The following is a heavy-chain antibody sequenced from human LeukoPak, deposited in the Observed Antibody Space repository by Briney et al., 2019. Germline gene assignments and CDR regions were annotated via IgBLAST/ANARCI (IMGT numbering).Heavy chain of an antibody. CDR2: IYYSGST. D-gene: IGHD3-22*01. V-gene: IGHV4-39*07. J-gene: IGHJ3*02. CDR3: ARGPYSYDSSGAFDI. Sequence: SETLSLTCTVSGGSISSSSYYWGWIRQPPGKGLEWIGSIYYSGSTYYNPSLKSRVTISVDTSKNQFSLKLSSLTAADTAVYYCARGPYSYDSSGAFDIWGQGTMVTVSS. CDR1: GGSISSSSYY.